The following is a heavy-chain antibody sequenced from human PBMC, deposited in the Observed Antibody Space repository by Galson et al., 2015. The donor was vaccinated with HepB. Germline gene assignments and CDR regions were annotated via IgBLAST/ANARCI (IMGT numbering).Heavy chain of an antibody. CDR2: IIPILGIE. J-gene: IGHJ4*02. Sequence: SVKVSCKASGGTFSSYGISWVRQAPGQGLEWMGRIIPILGIEKYAQKFQGRVTITADRYTTTAYMELSSLRYEDTAVYFCARGYYGSGCFDYWGQGTVVTVSS. CDR3: ARGYYGSGCFDY. CDR1: GGTFSSYG. V-gene: IGHV1-69*04. D-gene: IGHD3-10*01.